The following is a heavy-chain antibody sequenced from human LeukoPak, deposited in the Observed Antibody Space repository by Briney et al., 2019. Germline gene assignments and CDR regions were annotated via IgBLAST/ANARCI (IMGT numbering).Heavy chain of an antibody. CDR3: AKERLGATTPNPDY. CDR2: ISSDGSDK. Sequence: PGGSLRLSCGASGFTFSTYGMHWVRQAPGKGLEWVAVISSDGSDKYYTDSVKGRFTISRDNSKNTLYLQMSSLRADDTALYYCAKERLGATTPNPDYWGQGTLVTVSS. J-gene: IGHJ4*02. V-gene: IGHV3-30*18. CDR1: GFTFSTYG. D-gene: IGHD1-26*01.